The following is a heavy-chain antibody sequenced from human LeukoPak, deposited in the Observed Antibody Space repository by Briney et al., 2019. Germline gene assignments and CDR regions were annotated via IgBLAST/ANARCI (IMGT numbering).Heavy chain of an antibody. CDR2: ISAHNGNT. CDR3: ARDSNSGWP. CDR1: GDTFTNYG. D-gene: IGHD6-19*01. Sequence: ASVKVSCKASGDTFTNYGFSWVRQAPGQGLEWMGWISAHNGNTNYAQKLQGRVTMTTDTSTSTAYMELSRLRSDDTAVYYCARDSNSGWPWGQGTLVTVSS. J-gene: IGHJ5*02. V-gene: IGHV1-18*01.